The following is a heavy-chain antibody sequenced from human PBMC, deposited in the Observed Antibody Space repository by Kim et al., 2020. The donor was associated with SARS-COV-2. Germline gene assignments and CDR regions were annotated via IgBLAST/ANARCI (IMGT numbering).Heavy chain of an antibody. V-gene: IGHV3-23*01. CDR2: ISGSGGST. J-gene: IGHJ4*02. Sequence: GGSLRLSCAASGFTFSSYAMSWVRQAPGKGLEWVSAISGSGGSTYYADSVKGRFTISRDNSKNTLYLQMNSLRAEDTAVYYCAKAPRFIAVAGYYFDYWGQGTLVTVSS. CDR3: AKAPRFIAVAGYYFDY. D-gene: IGHD6-19*01. CDR1: GFTFSSYA.